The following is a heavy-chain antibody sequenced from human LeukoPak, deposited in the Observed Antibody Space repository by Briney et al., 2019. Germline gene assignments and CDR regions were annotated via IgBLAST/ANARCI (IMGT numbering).Heavy chain of an antibody. D-gene: IGHD3-9*01. CDR3: ARYNSLNRDFTALDF. CDR1: GGSINNYG. V-gene: IGHV4-59*01. Sequence: PSETLSLTCSVSGGSINNYGGGWVRQAPGRGPEWLGIIYYTGTTLHNPSFKSRVTLSVDTSKNQFSLKLSSVTAADTAIYYCARYNSLNRDFTALDFWGQGILVTVSS. J-gene: IGHJ4*02. CDR2: IYYTGTT.